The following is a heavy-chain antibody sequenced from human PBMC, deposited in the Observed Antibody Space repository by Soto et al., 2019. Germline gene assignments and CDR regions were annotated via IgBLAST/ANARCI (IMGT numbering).Heavy chain of an antibody. D-gene: IGHD6-19*01. Sequence: QPGGSLRLSCVVSGFTFSYFGMHWVRQSPGEGLAWVASISKDGLDRYYSESVKGRFTISRDDSKNTVFLQMNSLKVEDTAAYFCASPREGQWLVFDHWGQRTLVTVSS. CDR3: ASPREGQWLVFDH. CDR2: ISKDGLDR. CDR1: GFTFSYFG. V-gene: IGHV3-30*19. J-gene: IGHJ4*02.